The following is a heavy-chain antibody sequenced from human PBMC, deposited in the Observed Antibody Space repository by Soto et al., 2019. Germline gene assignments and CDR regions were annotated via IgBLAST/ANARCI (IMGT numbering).Heavy chain of an antibody. CDR2: ISAYNGNT. D-gene: IGHD5-18*01. V-gene: IGHV1-18*01. CDR1: GYTFTSYG. Sequence: ASLKVSCKASGYTFTSYGISWVRQAPGQGLEWMGWISAYNGNTNYAQKLQGRVTMTTDTSTSTAYMELRSLRSDDTAVYYCARIDVDTAMWDWLDPWGQGTLVTVSS. J-gene: IGHJ5*02. CDR3: ARIDVDTAMWDWLDP.